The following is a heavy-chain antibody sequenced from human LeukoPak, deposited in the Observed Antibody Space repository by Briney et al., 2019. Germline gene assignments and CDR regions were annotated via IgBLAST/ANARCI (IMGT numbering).Heavy chain of an antibody. CDR1: VFTFSSYG. CDR2: IWYDGSNK. Sequence: GGSLRLSCALSVFTFSSYGMHWVRQAPGKGLEWVAGIWYDGSNKYYADSVKGRFTISRDNSKNTLYLQMNSLRAEDTAVYYCARGSSLTILRIDYWGQGTLVTVSS. V-gene: IGHV3-33*01. J-gene: IGHJ4*02. CDR3: ARGSSLTILRIDY. D-gene: IGHD5-24*01.